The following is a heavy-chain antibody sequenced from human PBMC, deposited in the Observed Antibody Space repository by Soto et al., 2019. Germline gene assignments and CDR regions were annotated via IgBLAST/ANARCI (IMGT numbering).Heavy chain of an antibody. CDR3: AKDWEDIVVVVAATRTLGYYGMDV. Sequence: PGGSLRLSCAASGFTFSSYGMHWVRQAPGKGLEWVAVISYDGSNKYYADSVKGRFTISRDNSKNTLYLQMNSLRAEDTAVYYCAKDWEDIVVVVAATRTLGYYGMDVWGQGTTVTVSS. D-gene: IGHD2-15*01. V-gene: IGHV3-30*18. CDR1: GFTFSSYG. CDR2: ISYDGSNK. J-gene: IGHJ6*02.